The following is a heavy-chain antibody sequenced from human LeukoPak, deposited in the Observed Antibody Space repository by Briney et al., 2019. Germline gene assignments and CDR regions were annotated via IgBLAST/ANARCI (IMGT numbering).Heavy chain of an antibody. Sequence: ASVKVSCKASGYTFTNYGVAWVRQAPGQGLEWMGWISANDGKIHYSERHQGRVTMSTDTVTSTVYMELRSLRSDDTAVYYCASELHVERDDYWGQGTLVTVSS. CDR2: ISANDGKI. D-gene: IGHD1-1*01. J-gene: IGHJ4*02. CDR3: ASELHVERDDY. V-gene: IGHV1-18*01. CDR1: GYTFTNYG.